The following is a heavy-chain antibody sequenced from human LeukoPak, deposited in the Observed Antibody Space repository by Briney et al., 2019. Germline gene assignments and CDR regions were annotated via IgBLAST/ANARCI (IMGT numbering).Heavy chain of an antibody. CDR3: ARDHSVPPHIQYYFDY. Sequence: GGSLRLSCAASGFTFSSYAMHWVRQAPGKGLGWVAVISYDGSNKYYADSVKGRFTISRDNSKNTLYLQMNSLRAEDTAVYYCARDHSVPPHIQYYFDYWGQGTLVTVSS. V-gene: IGHV3-30*04. CDR2: ISYDGSNK. D-gene: IGHD2-2*01. J-gene: IGHJ4*02. CDR1: GFTFSSYA.